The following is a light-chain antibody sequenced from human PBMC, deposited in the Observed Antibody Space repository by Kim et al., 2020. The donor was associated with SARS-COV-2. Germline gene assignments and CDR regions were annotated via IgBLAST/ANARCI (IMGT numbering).Light chain of an antibody. J-gene: IGLJ2*01. V-gene: IGLV1-44*01. Sequence: QRVTISCSGSRSNIERNTVNWYQHLPGSAPKLLLYSDNQRPSGVPDLFSASKSGTSSSLAISGLQSEDEGDYYCAAWDDSLSGYVVFGGGTQLTVL. CDR3: AAWDDSLSGYVV. CDR1: RSNIERNT. CDR2: SDN.